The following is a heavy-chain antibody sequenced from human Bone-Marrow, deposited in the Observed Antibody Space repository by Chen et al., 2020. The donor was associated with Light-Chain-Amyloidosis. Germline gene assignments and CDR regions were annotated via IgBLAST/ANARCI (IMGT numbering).Heavy chain of an antibody. V-gene: IGHV1-69*01. Sequence: QVQLVQSGAEVKKPGSSVKVSCKASGGTFNTYAINWVRQAPGQGLEWMGGIIPIVVTASYAQKFQGRVTITADEASSTAYMELSSLTSGDTAVYYCAEGPYSNLGYWGQGTLVTVSS. CDR3: AEGPYSNLGY. CDR2: IIPIVVTA. J-gene: IGHJ4*02. D-gene: IGHD4-4*01. CDR1: GGTFNTYA.